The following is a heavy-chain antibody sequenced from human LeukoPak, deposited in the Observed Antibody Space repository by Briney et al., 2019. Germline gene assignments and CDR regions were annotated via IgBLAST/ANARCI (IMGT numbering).Heavy chain of an antibody. D-gene: IGHD6-25*01. J-gene: IGHJ4*02. CDR2: IRYDGGNK. Sequence: PGGSLRLSCVASGFTFSTFGMHWVRQAPGKGLEWVAFIRYDGGNKYYADSVKGRFTISRDNSKNTLYLQMDSLRVEDTAVYYCVKRIVAADKFDYWGQGSLVTVSS. CDR1: GFTFSTFG. CDR3: VKRIVAADKFDY. V-gene: IGHV3-30*02.